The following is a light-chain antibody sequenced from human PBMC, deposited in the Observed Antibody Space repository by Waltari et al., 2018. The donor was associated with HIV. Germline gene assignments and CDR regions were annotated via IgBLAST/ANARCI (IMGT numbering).Light chain of an antibody. J-gene: IGLJ3*02. V-gene: IGLV1-44*01. CDR3: STWDDSLNGRV. Sequence: QSVLTQPPSASGTPGQWVTISCSGSSSNIGSRSVNWYQQLPGTAPKLLIYSDNRRPSGAPDRLSGAKSGTSASLAISGLQSEDEADYYCSTWDDSLNGRVFGGGTKLTVL. CDR1: SSNIGSRS. CDR2: SDN.